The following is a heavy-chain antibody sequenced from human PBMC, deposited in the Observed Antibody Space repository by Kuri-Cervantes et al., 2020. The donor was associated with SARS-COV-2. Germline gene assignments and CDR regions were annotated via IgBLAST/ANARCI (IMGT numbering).Heavy chain of an antibody. CDR3: XXXRIGVFGXXXYYGMDV. J-gene: IGHJ6*02. V-gene: IGHV3-7*05. CDR1: GFXFSSYW. CDR2: IKQNGSEK. D-gene: IGHD3-3*01. Sequence: GGSLRLSCAASGFXFSSYWMSWVRQAPGKGLEWVANIKQNGSEKYYVDSVKGRFTISRDNAKNSLYLQMNSLRAEDTAVYYCXXXRIGVFGXXXYYGMDVWGQGTTVTVSS.